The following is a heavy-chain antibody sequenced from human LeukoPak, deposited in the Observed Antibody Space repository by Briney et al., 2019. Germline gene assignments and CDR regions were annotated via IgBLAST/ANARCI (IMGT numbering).Heavy chain of an antibody. V-gene: IGHV3-7*01. Sequence: GGSLRLSCAASGFTFSSYWMSWVRQAPGKGLEWVANIKQDGSEKYYVDSVKGRFTISRDNAKNSLYLQMNSLRAGDTAVYYCARDIGTVPFDYWGQGTLVTVSS. CDR3: ARDIGTVPFDY. J-gene: IGHJ4*02. CDR1: GFTFSSYW. CDR2: IKQDGSEK. D-gene: IGHD1-26*01.